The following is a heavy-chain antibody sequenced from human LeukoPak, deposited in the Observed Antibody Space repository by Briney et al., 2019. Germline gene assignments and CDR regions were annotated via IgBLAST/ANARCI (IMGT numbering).Heavy chain of an antibody. D-gene: IGHD3-10*01. V-gene: IGHV3-23*01. CDR3: AKPRDYYGPFAY. Sequence: GGSLRLSCAASVFTFSSYAMSWVRQAPGKGLEWVSAISGNGGTTYYADSVKGRFTISRDNSKNTLYLQMNSLRAEDTAVYYCAKPRDYYGPFAYWGQGTLVTVSS. CDR2: ISGNGGTT. J-gene: IGHJ4*02. CDR1: VFTFSSYA.